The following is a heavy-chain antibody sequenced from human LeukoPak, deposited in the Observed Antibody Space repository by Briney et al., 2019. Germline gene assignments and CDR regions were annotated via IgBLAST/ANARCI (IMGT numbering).Heavy chain of an antibody. Sequence: PGGSLRLSCAAFGFTFSSYGMHWVRQAPGKGLEWVAVIWYDGSNKYYADSVKGRFTISRDNSKNTLYLQMNSLRAEDTAVYYCARAYDSSGYYYYYYGMDVWGQGTTVTVSS. CDR1: GFTFSSYG. CDR3: ARAYDSSGYYYYYYGMDV. J-gene: IGHJ6*02. D-gene: IGHD3-22*01. V-gene: IGHV3-33*01. CDR2: IWYDGSNK.